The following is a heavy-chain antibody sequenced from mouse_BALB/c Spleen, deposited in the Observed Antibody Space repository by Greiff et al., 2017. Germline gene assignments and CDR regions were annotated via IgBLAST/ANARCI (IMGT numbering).Heavy chain of an antibody. J-gene: IGHJ1*01. CDR3: ARRDYYGSSPHWYFDV. V-gene: IGHV1-69*02. CDR2: IDPSDSYT. Sequence: QVQLQQPGAELVKPGASVKLSCKASGYTFTSYWMHWVKQRPGQGLEWIGEIDPSDSYTNYNQKFKGKATLTVDKSSSTAYMQLSSLTSEDSAVYYCARRDYYGSSPHWYFDVWGAGTTVTVSS. D-gene: IGHD1-1*01. CDR1: GYTFTSYW.